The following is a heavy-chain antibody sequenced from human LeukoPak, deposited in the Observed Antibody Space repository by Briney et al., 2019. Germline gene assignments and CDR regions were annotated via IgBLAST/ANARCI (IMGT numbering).Heavy chain of an antibody. CDR1: GFTFSHYW. V-gene: IGHV3-74*01. J-gene: IGHJ4*01. CDR2: INNDGSVA. CDR3: ARGGPAGQTPDY. D-gene: IGHD5-12*01. Sequence: GGSLRLSCTASGFTFSHYWMHWVRQAPGKGLAWVSFINNDGSVARYADSVKGRFTISRDNAKNTVYLQMSSLRDEDRAVYYCARGGPAGQTPDYWGRGALVTVSS.